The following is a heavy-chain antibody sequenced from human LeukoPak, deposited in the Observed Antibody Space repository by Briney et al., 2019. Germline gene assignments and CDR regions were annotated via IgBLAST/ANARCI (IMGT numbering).Heavy chain of an antibody. D-gene: IGHD5-12*01. Sequence: GGSLRLSCAASGFPVSSNYMSWVRQAPGKGLEWVSLISGGDSTYYADSVKGRFTISRDNAKNSLYLQMNSLRAEDTAVYYCAGYGRWGQGTLVTVSS. V-gene: IGHV3-66*01. CDR2: ISGGDST. CDR1: GFPVSSNY. CDR3: AGYGR. J-gene: IGHJ4*02.